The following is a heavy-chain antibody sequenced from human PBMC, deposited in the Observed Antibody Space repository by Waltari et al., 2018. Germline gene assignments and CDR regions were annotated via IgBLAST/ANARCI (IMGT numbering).Heavy chain of an antibody. D-gene: IGHD3-10*01. J-gene: IGHJ4*02. V-gene: IGHV4-38-2*01. CDR2: IYHSGST. Sequence: QVQLQESGPGLVKPSETLSLTCAVSGYSISSGYYWGWIRQPPGKGLEWIGSIYHSGSTYSNPSLKSRVTISVDTSKNQFSLKLSSVTAADTAVYYCARQSYYKAYDYWGQGTLVTVSS. CDR1: GYSISSGYY. CDR3: ARQSYYKAYDY.